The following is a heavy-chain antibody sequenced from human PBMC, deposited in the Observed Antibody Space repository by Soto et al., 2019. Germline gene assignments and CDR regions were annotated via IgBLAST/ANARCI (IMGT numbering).Heavy chain of an antibody. J-gene: IGHJ6*02. Sequence: PWGSLRLSCAASGFIFIGSAIHWVRHSSWKGLEWVVRIRSRANNFATSSAASVKGRFTFSRDDSKNTAYLQMNTLKPEDTAVYYCARGQGAAIGDYYYHGMDVWGQGTTVTVSS. D-gene: IGHD2-2*02. CDR1: GFIFIGSA. CDR3: ARGQGAAIGDYYYHGMDV. V-gene: IGHV3-73*01. CDR2: IRSRANNFAT.